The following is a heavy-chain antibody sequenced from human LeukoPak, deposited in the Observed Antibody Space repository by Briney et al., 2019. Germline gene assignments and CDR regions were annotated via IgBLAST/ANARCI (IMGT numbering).Heavy chain of an antibody. Sequence: PSETLSLTCAVYGGSFSGYYWSWIRQPPGKGLEWIGEINHSGSTNYNPSLKSRVTISVDTSKNQFSLKLSSVTAADTAVYYCARGSQYYYGSGSDYSTGWFDPWGQGTLVTVSS. V-gene: IGHV4-34*01. CDR2: INHSGST. J-gene: IGHJ5*02. CDR3: ARGSQYYYGSGSDYSTGWFDP. D-gene: IGHD3-10*01. CDR1: GGSFSGYY.